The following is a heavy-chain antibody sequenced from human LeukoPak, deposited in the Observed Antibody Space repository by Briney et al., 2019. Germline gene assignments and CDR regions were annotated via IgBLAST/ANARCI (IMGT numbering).Heavy chain of an antibody. V-gene: IGHV3-73*01. J-gene: IGHJ6*02. D-gene: IGHD6-13*01. CDR3: TGIAAAVYYGLDV. Sequence: GGSLRLSCAASGFTFSGSAMHWVRQASGKGLEWVGRIRSKANSYATAYAASVKGRFTISRDDSKNTAHLQMNSLKTEDTAVYYCTGIAAAVYYGLDVWGQGTTVTVSS. CDR2: IRSKANSYAT. CDR1: GFTFSGSA.